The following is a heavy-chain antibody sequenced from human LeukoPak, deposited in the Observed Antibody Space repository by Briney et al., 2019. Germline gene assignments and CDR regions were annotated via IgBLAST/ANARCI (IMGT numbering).Heavy chain of an antibody. CDR2: ISSSSSYI. Sequence: SGGSLRLSCAASGFTFSSYSMNWVRQAPGKGLEWVSSISSSSSYIYYADSVKGRFTISRDNAKNSLYLQMNSLRAEDTAVYYCARNLAGNRPTDYWGQGTLVTVSS. CDR1: GFTFSSYS. V-gene: IGHV3-21*01. CDR3: ARNLAGNRPTDY. D-gene: IGHD6-13*01. J-gene: IGHJ4*02.